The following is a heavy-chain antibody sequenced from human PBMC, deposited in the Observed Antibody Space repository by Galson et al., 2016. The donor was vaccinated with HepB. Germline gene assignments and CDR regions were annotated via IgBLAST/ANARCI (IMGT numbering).Heavy chain of an antibody. CDR1: GYTFTSYV. J-gene: IGHJ4*02. D-gene: IGHD5-18*01. V-gene: IGHV1-3*01. CDR3: ARGTRAMGDFDY. Sequence: SVKVSCKVSGYTFTSYVIHWVRQAPGQRLEWMGWINAGNGSTKYSQNFQGRVTITRDTSATTAYMELSSLKSEDTAVYYCARGTRAMGDFDYGGQGTLVTVSS. CDR2: INAGNGST.